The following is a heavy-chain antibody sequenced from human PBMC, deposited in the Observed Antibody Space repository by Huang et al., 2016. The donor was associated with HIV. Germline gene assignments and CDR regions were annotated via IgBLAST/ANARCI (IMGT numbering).Heavy chain of an antibody. Sequence: QVELVQSGAEVKRPGASVRVSCKAAGYIFTKYGINWVRQAPGQGLEWIGWISAYHGNTNYAEKVQGRVPLTRDTSATTAYMELRDVTSADTAVYYCARDHWYPLQNWFDLWGQGTLVTVSS. CDR1: GYIFTKYG. CDR2: ISAYHGNT. D-gene: IGHD1-1*01. J-gene: IGHJ5*01. V-gene: IGHV1-18*01. CDR3: ARDHWYPLQNWFDL.